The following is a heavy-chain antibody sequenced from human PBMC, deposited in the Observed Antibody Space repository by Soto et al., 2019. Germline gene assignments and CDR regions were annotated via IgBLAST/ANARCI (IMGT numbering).Heavy chain of an antibody. CDR2: ISGSGGST. J-gene: IGHJ4*02. V-gene: IGHV3-23*01. Sequence: VGSLRLSCAASGFTFSSYAMSWVRQAPGKGLEWVSAISGSGGSTYYAGSVKGRFTISRDNSKNTLYLQMNSLRAEDTAVYYCASHYGDYETMDGWGQGTLVTVSS. D-gene: IGHD4-17*01. CDR3: ASHYGDYETMDG. CDR1: GFTFSSYA.